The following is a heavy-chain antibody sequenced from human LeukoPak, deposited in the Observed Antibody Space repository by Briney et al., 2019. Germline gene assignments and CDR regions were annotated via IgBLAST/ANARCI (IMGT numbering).Heavy chain of an antibody. Sequence: ASVKVSCKASGYTFTGYYIHWVRQAPGQGLEWMGWINPNTGGTNYTQNFQGRVTMTRDTSISTAYMELSRLRSDDTAVYYCGRSGRCYDSSGFCDYWGQGTLVTVSS. V-gene: IGHV1-2*02. J-gene: IGHJ4*02. CDR1: GYTFTGYY. CDR2: INPNTGGT. D-gene: IGHD3-22*01. CDR3: GRSGRCYDSSGFCDY.